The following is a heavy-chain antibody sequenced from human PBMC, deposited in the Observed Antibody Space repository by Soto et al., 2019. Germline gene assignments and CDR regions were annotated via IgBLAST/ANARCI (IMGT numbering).Heavy chain of an antibody. J-gene: IGHJ4*02. Sequence: GGSLRLSCAASGFTFSSYSMNWVRQAPGKGLEWVSSISSSSSYIYYADSVKGRFTISRDNAKNSLYLQMNSLRAEDTAVYYCASDIVVVVAATSPEAFDYWGQGTLVTVSS. CDR3: ASDIVVVVAATSPEAFDY. CDR2: ISSSSSYI. CDR1: GFTFSSYS. D-gene: IGHD2-15*01. V-gene: IGHV3-21*01.